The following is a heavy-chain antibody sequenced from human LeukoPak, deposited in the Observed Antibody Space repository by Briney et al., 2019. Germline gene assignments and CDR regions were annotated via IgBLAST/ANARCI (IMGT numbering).Heavy chain of an antibody. Sequence: SETLSLTCTVSGGSISSYYWSWSRQPPGKGLEWIGYIYYSGSTNYNPSLKSRVTISVDTSKNQFSLKLSSVTAADTAVYYCAASGAGLTDYWGQGTLVTVSS. CDR1: GGSISSYY. CDR2: IYYSGST. V-gene: IGHV4-59*01. D-gene: IGHD1-26*01. J-gene: IGHJ4*02. CDR3: AASGAGLTDY.